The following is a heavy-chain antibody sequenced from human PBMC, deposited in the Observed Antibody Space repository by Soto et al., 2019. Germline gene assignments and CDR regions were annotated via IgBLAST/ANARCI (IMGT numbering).Heavy chain of an antibody. Sequence: GWSLRLSCAASGFTFSSYGMHWVRQAPGKGLEWVAVIWYDGSNKYYADSVKGRFTISRDNAKNSLYLQMNSLRAEDTAVYYCARVSPPPDYWGQGTLVTVSS. J-gene: IGHJ4*02. CDR1: GFTFSSYG. CDR2: IWYDGSNK. CDR3: ARVSPPPDY. V-gene: IGHV3-33*01.